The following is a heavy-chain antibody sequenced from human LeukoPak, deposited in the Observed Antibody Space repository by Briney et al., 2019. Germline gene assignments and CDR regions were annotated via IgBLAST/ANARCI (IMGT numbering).Heavy chain of an antibody. CDR3: ATHRYYDVLTGYVDY. CDR1: GGSISSYY. Sequence: TSETLSLTCTVSGGSISSYYWSWIRQPPGKGLEWVSYISSSSSTIYYADSVKGRFTISRDNAKNSLYLQMNSLRDEDTAVYYCATHRYYDVLTGYVDYWGQGTLVTVSS. CDR2: ISSSSSTI. D-gene: IGHD3-9*01. J-gene: IGHJ4*02. V-gene: IGHV3-48*02.